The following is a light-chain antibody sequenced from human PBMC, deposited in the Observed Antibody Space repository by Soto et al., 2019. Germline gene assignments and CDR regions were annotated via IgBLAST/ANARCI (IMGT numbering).Light chain of an antibody. CDR2: EVS. V-gene: IGLV2-14*01. Sequence: QSVLTQPASLSGSPGQSITISCTGTSSDVGAYNYVSWYQQHPGKAPKLIIYEVSYWPSGISNRFSGSKSGNTASLTISGLQAEDEADYYCSSYTSTSTLVFGGGTKLTVL. CDR1: SSDVGAYNY. J-gene: IGLJ3*02. CDR3: SSYTSTSTLV.